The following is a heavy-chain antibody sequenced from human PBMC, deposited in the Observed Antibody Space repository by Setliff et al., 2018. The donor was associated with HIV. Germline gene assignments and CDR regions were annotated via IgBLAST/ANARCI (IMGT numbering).Heavy chain of an antibody. D-gene: IGHD3-10*01. Sequence: PGGSLRLSCAASGFTFSNYWMHWVRQAPGKGLVWVSRINTDGSSTSYADSVKGRFTISRDNAKNTLYLQMNSLRAEDTAVYYCARGVRGVVNGMDVWGQGTTVTVSS. CDR2: INTDGSST. V-gene: IGHV3-74*01. CDR1: GFTFSNYW. J-gene: IGHJ6*02. CDR3: ARGVRGVVNGMDV.